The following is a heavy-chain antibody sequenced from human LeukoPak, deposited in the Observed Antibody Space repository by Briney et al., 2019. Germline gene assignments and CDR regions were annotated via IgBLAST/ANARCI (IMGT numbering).Heavy chain of an antibody. CDR2: IIPILGIA. CDR1: GGTFSSYA. J-gene: IGHJ6*02. CDR3: AWRGYEPYGMDV. V-gene: IGHV1-69*04. D-gene: IGHD5-12*01. Sequence: SVKVSCKASGGTFSSYAISWVRRAPGQGLEWMGRIIPILGIANYAQKFQGRVTITADKSTSTAYMELSSLRSEDTAVYYCAWRGYEPYGMDVWGQGTTVTVSS.